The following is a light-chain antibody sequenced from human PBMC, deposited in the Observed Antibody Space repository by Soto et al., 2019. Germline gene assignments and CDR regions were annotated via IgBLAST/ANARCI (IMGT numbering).Light chain of an antibody. CDR3: SSYTSSSTLA. CDR2: EVS. V-gene: IGLV2-14*01. CDR1: SSDVGGYNY. Sequence: QSVLTQPAAVSGPPGQSITISCTGTSSDVGGYNYVSWYQQHPGKAPKLMIYEVSNRPSGVSNRFSGSKSGNTASLTISGLQAEDEADYYCSSYTSSSTLAFGTGTKVT. J-gene: IGLJ1*01.